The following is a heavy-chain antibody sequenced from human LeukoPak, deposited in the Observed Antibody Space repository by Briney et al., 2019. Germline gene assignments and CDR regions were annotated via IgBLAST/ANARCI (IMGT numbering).Heavy chain of an antibody. CDR1: GYSFTSYW. CDR3: ARPSEEGASGYYYGLDV. V-gene: IGHV5-51*01. Sequence: GESLKISCKGAGYSFTSYWIAWVRQLPGKGLEWMGIIYPHDSDTRYSPSSQGQVTISADKSISTAYLQWSSLKASDTAMYYCARPSEEGASGYYYGLDVWGQGTTVTVSS. CDR2: IYPHDSDT. J-gene: IGHJ6*02. D-gene: IGHD1-26*01.